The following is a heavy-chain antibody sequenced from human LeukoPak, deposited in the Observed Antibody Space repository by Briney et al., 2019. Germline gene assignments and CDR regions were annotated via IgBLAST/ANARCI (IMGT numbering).Heavy chain of an antibody. CDR2: ISSSSSTI. V-gene: IGHV3-48*01. CDR1: GFTFSSYS. CDR3: AKLDSSGYYFLAPLDY. Sequence: GGSLRLSCAASGFTFSSYSMNWVRQAPGKGLEWVSYISSSSSTIYYADSVKGRFTISRDNSKNTLYLQMNSLRAEDTAVYYCAKLDSSGYYFLAPLDYWGQGTLVTVSS. D-gene: IGHD3-22*01. J-gene: IGHJ4*02.